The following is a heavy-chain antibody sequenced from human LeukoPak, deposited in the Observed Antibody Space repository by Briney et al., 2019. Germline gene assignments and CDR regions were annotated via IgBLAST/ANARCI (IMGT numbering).Heavy chain of an antibody. Sequence: GGSLRLSCAASGFTFSNYWMHWVRQAPGKGLVWVSRINSDGINTSYADSVKGRFTISRDNAKNTLNLQMNSLRAEDTAVYYCARDGDEYSYGYGDAFDIWGQGTMVTVSS. CDR2: INSDGINT. J-gene: IGHJ3*02. D-gene: IGHD5-18*01. V-gene: IGHV3-74*01. CDR3: ARDGDEYSYGYGDAFDI. CDR1: GFTFSNYW.